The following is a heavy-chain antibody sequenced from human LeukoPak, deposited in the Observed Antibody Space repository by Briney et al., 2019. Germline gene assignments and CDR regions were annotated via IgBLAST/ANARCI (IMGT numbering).Heavy chain of an antibody. J-gene: IGHJ6*02. V-gene: IGHV3-21*01. CDR3: ARAPFGVVHYGMDV. Sequence: GGSLRLSCAASGFTFSSYSMNWVRQAPGKGLEWVSSISSSSSYIYYADSVKGRFTISRDNAKNSLYLRMNSLRAEDTAVYYCARAPFGVVHYGMDVWGQGTTVTVSS. D-gene: IGHD3-3*01. CDR2: ISSSSSYI. CDR1: GFTFSSYS.